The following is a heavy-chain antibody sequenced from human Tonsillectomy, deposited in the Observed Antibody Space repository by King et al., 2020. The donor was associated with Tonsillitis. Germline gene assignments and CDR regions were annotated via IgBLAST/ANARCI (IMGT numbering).Heavy chain of an antibody. CDR2: MNPNSGST. Sequence: QLVQSGAEVKKPGASVRVSCKASGYTFTNNNIAWVRQATGQGLEWMGWMNPNSGSTVYAQHFQGRVTMTRSTSISTAYMELNSLRSEDTDVYYCARNWNGFTFWGQGXLVTVSS. V-gene: IGHV1-8*02. D-gene: IGHD1-1*01. CDR3: ARNWNGFTF. J-gene: IGHJ4*02. CDR1: GYTFTNNN.